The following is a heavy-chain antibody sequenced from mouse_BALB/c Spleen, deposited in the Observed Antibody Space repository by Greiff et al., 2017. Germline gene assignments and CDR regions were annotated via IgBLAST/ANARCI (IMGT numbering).Heavy chain of an antibody. D-gene: IGHD2-10*02. CDR1: GFTFSDYY. Sequence: EVHLVESGGGLVKPGGSLKLSCAASGFTFSDYYMYWVRQTPEKRLEWVATISDGGSYTYYPDSVKGRFTISRDNAKNNLYLQMSSLKSEDTAMYYCARGYGNYPIDYWGQGTSVTVAS. CDR2: ISDGGSYT. V-gene: IGHV5-4*02. J-gene: IGHJ4*01. CDR3: ARGYGNYPIDY.